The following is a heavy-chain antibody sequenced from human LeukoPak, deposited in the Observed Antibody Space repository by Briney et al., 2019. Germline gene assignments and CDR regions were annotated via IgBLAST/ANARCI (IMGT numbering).Heavy chain of an antibody. D-gene: IGHD1-26*01. V-gene: IGHV5-51*01. J-gene: IGHJ6*02. CDR3: ARGSGSYWDDYYYGMDI. CDR2: IFPGDSEI. Sequence: GESLKISCKGSGYTFTTYWIGWVRQKPGKGLEGMGIIFPGDSEIRYSPSFQGQVTISADKSISTAYLQWSSLKAPDTAMYYCARGSGSYWDDYYYGMDIWGQGTTVTVSS. CDR1: GYTFTTYW.